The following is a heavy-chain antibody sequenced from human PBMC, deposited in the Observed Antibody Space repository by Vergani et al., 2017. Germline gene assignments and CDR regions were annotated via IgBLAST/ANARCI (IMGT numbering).Heavy chain of an antibody. CDR3: ATIGYRRWGYYFDY. V-gene: IGHV4-4*03. J-gene: IGHJ4*02. D-gene: IGHD2-2*02. CDR2: ICHTEAT. Sequence: QVQLQESGPGLVKPPGTLSLTCAVSGDSISSKNCWTWVRQPPGKGLEWIGEICHTEATKYSPSLKSRVTVSVEESRNLFSLRLNSVPAADTAVYYCATIGYRRWGYYFDYWGQGILVTVSS. CDR1: GDSISSKNC.